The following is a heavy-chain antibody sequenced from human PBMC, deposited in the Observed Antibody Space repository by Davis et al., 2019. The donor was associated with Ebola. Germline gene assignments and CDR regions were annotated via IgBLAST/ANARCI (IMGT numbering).Heavy chain of an antibody. D-gene: IGHD6-19*01. V-gene: IGHV5-51*01. CDR2: IYPGDSDT. CDR3: AKSRVAGTNDAFDI. CDR1: GYIFSNYW. J-gene: IGHJ3*02. Sequence: GESLKISCKASGYIFSNYWIGWVRQMPGKGLEWMGIIYPGDSDTRYSPSFQGQVTFSADKSISTAYLQWSGLKASDTAIYYCAKSRVAGTNDAFDIWGQGTMVIVSS.